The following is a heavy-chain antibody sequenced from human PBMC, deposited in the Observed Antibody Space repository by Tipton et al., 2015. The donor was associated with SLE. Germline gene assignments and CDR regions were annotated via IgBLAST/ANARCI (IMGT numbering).Heavy chain of an antibody. CDR3: ASWPRWDAFDI. Sequence: VQLVQSGAEVKKPGESLKISCKGSGYSFSNYWIGWVRQVPGKGLEWMGLIYPTDSDTRYSPSFQGQVSISADMSTYTAYLQWSSLKASDSAIYYCASWPRWDAFDIWGQGTMVTVYS. V-gene: IGHV5-51*03. CDR1: GYSFSNYW. J-gene: IGHJ3*02. CDR2: IYPTDSDT.